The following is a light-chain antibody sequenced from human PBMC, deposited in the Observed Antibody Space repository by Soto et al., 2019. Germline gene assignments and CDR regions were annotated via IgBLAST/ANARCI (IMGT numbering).Light chain of an antibody. CDR2: EGS. Sequence: QSALTQPASVSGSPGQSITISCTGTSSDVGSYNLVSWYQQHPGKAPKLMIYEGSKRPSGVSNRFSGSKSGNTASLTISGLQAEDEADYYCCSYAGSSTSMVFGGGTKLPVL. CDR3: CSYAGSSTSMV. V-gene: IGLV2-23*01. CDR1: SSDVGSYNL. J-gene: IGLJ2*01.